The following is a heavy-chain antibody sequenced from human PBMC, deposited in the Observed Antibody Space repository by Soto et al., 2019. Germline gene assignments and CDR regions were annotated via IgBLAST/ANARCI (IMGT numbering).Heavy chain of an antibody. D-gene: IGHD5-18*01. CDR3: EKDKGYSYIGSYGFDL. CDR1: GFTFDDYA. J-gene: IGHJ3*01. Sequence: EVQLVASGGGLVQPGRSLRLSCVASGFTFDDYAMHWVRLAPGQGLEWVSGISWNSGRIGYADFVKGRFTISRDNAKISLYRQMNSLRAEDTALYYCEKDKGYSYIGSYGFDLWGQGTMVTVSS. CDR2: ISWNSGRI. V-gene: IGHV3-9*01.